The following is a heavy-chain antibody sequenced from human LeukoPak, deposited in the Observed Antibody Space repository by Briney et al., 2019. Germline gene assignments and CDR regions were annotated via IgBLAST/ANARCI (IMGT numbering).Heavy chain of an antibody. CDR1: GFTFSNYE. CDR3: AAVIDY. CDR2: ISNSGNTK. J-gene: IGHJ4*02. V-gene: IGHV3-48*03. Sequence: GGALRLSCAASGFTFSNYEMNWIRQAPGKGLEWISYISNSGNTKYYADSVKGRFSISRDNANNSVYLQMNNLRAEDTAVYYCAAVIDYWGQGTLVTVSS.